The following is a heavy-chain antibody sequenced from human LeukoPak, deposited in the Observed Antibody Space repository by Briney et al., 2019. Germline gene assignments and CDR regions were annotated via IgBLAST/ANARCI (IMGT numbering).Heavy chain of an antibody. Sequence: PGGSLRLSCAASGFTFSSYTMHWVRQAPGKGLEWVAFISSDGSTKYYADSVKGRFTISRDNAKNTLYLQMNSLRAEDTAVYYCAKDRRGDGRLVTFDCWGQGTLVTVSS. J-gene: IGHJ4*02. D-gene: IGHD4-23*01. V-gene: IGHV3-30-3*01. CDR2: ISSDGSTK. CDR3: AKDRRGDGRLVTFDC. CDR1: GFTFSSYT.